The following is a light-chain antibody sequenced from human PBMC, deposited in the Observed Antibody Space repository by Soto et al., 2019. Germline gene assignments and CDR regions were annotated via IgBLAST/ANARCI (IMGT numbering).Light chain of an antibody. CDR2: EVT. V-gene: IGLV2-14*01. CDR1: SSDVGAYHF. Sequence: QSALTQPASVSRSPGQSSTISCTGSSSDVGAYHFVSWYQHHPGKAPKLILYEVTARPSGVSSRFSGSKSGNTASLTISGLQADDEPNYYCTSYTCSNTPYVFGTGTKVTVL. CDR3: TSYTCSNTPYV. J-gene: IGLJ1*01.